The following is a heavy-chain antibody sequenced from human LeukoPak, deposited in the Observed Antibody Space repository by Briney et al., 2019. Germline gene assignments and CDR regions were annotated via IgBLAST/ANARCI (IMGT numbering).Heavy chain of an antibody. V-gene: IGHV1-2*02. J-gene: IGHJ2*01. Sequence: GASVKVSCRASGCTFTAHYIHWVRQAPGQGLEWMGWIDPNSGGTNYAQKFLGSVTMTGDTSINTAFMELSRLRSDDTAIYYCARGRGTTMVRGVITNYFDLWGRGSLVTVSS. CDR2: IDPNSGGT. CDR1: GCTFTAHY. CDR3: ARGRGTTMVRGVITNYFDL. D-gene: IGHD3-10*01.